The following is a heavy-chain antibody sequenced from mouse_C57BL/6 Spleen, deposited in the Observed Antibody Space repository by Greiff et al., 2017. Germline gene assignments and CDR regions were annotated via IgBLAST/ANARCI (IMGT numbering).Heavy chain of an antibody. J-gene: IGHJ2*01. D-gene: IGHD2-12*01. CDR2: IDPDTGGT. Sequence: QVQLQQSGAELVRPGASVTLSCKASGYTFTDYDMHCVKQTPVHSLEWIGAIDPDTGGTAYNQKFKGKAILTVDKSSTTAYMERRSVTSEDSAVYCGTRATIVTLYFDYWGQGTTLTVSS. CDR3: TRATIVTLYFDY. CDR1: GYTFTDYD. V-gene: IGHV1-15*01.